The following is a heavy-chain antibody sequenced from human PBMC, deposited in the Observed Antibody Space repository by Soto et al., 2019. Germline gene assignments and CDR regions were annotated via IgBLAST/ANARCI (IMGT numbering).Heavy chain of an antibody. CDR2: LWYDGSTK. J-gene: IGHJ6*02. Sequence: QVQVVESGGGVVQSGMSLRLSCEVSGFTFSRYGMHWVRQAPGRGLEGVAFLWYDGSTKNYGDSVKGRFTVSRDDLKNTLYLQMKSLRAEDTAVYYCARDLKFGDIVSTIVHQYSFSGIDVWGQGKTVTVSS. D-gene: IGHD5-12*01. CDR1: GFTFSRYG. CDR3: ARDLKFGDIVSTIVHQYSFSGIDV. V-gene: IGHV3-33*01.